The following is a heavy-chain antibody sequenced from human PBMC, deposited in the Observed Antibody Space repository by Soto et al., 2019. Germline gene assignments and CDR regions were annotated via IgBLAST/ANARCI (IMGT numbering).Heavy chain of an antibody. CDR2: IYYSGST. CDR3: ARRLIVVVPAAIGWFDP. V-gene: IGHV4-39*01. CDR1: GGSISSSSYY. Sequence: QLQLQESGPGLVKPSETLSLTCTVSGGSISSSSYYWGWIRQPPGKGLEWIGSIYYSGSTYYNPSLKSRVTISVDTSKNQFSLKLSSVTAADTAVYYCARRLIVVVPAAIGWFDPWGQGTLVTVSS. J-gene: IGHJ5*02. D-gene: IGHD2-2*01.